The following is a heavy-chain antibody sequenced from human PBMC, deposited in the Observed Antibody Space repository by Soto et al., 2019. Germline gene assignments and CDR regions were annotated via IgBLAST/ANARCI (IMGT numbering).Heavy chain of an antibody. CDR1: GGSISSSNW. CDR3: ARGSTTEKVDS. V-gene: IGHV4-4*02. CDR2: IYHSGST. Sequence: PSETLSLTCAVSGGSISSSNWWSWVRQPPGKGLEWIGEIYHSGSTNYNPSLKSRVTISVDTSMNQFSLALTSVTAADTAMYYCARGSTTEKVDSWGQGILVTVSS. J-gene: IGHJ4*02.